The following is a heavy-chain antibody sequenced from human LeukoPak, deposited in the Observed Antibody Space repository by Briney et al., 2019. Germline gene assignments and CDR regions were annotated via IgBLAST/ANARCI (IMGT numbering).Heavy chain of an antibody. D-gene: IGHD1-1*01. V-gene: IGHV3-23*01. CDR2: ISGSGDST. CDR1: GFTFSGYA. J-gene: IGHJ4*02. CDR3: GDPRIPGGC. Sequence: GGSLRLSCAASGFTFSGYAMSWVRQAPGKGLEWVSSISGSGDSTYYADSVKGRFTFSRDNSKNTLYLQMNSLRAEDTALYYCGDPRIPGGCGGQGTLVTVPS.